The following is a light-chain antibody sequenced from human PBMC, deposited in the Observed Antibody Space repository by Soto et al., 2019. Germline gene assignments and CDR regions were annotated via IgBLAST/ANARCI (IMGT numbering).Light chain of an antibody. CDR2: KAS. CDR1: QSIGSW. J-gene: IGKJ1*01. V-gene: IGKV1-5*03. CDR3: QQYNSYPWT. Sequence: DIQMTQSPSTLSASVGDRVTITCRASQSIGSWLAWYQQKPGKAPKLLIYKASNLERGVRSRFSGSGSGSESTLTISSLQPDDFATYYCQQYNSYPWTFGLGTKVEIK.